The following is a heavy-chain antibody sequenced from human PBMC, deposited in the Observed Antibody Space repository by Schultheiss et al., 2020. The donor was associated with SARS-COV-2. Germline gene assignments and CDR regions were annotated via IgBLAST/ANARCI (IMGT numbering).Heavy chain of an antibody. V-gene: IGHV4-61*02. CDR3: ARGPRQQLVDRHYSGLDA. Sequence: SETLSLTCTVSGGSISSGSYYWSWIRQPAGKGLEWIGRIYTSGSTNYNPSLKSRVTMSVDTSKNQFSLKLSFVTAADTGVYFCARGPRQQLVDRHYSGLDAWGQGTTVTVSS. J-gene: IGHJ6*02. CDR1: GGSISSGSYY. D-gene: IGHD6-13*01. CDR2: IYTSGST.